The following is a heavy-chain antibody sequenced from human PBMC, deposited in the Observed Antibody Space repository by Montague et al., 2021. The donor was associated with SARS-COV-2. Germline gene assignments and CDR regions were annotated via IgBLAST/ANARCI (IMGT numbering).Heavy chain of an antibody. V-gene: IGHV1-2*02. CDR3: ARDLSLFRQAPAY. D-gene: IGHD3-3*01. Sequence: SVKVSCKGSEFTFTAYHIYWVRQAPGKGLEWMGWINPSNGDTNHAQSFKGRVTMTSDTSIETAYMELSRLTSDDTAVYYCARDLSLFRQAPAYWGQGTLVTGPS. CDR2: INPSNGDT. CDR1: EFTFTAYH. J-gene: IGHJ4*02.